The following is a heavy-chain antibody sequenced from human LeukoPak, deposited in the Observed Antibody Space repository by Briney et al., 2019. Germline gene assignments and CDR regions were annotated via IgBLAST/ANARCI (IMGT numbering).Heavy chain of an antibody. CDR1: GVTVSINY. V-gene: IGHV3-53*05. CDR2: IYSGGTT. Sequence: GGSLRLLCAASGVTVSINYMKWARQAGGEGLELVSIIYSGGTTYYADSVKGRFTISRDTSKNMLYLQMNSLRTDDTAMYYCARAEYCIRGSCYGLAFDVWGQGTMVTVSS. J-gene: IGHJ3*01. D-gene: IGHD2-15*01. CDR3: ARAEYCIRGSCYGLAFDV.